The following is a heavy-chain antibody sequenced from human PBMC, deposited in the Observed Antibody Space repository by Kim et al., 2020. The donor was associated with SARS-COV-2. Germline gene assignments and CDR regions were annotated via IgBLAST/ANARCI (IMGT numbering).Heavy chain of an antibody. D-gene: IGHD3-10*01. CDR1: GGSFNDYY. CDR2: INHSGST. J-gene: IGHJ6*02. CDR3: AGGQDVDSGRVGCMDV. Sequence: SETLSLICAVYGGSFNDYYWSWIRQPPGKGLEWIGEINHSGSTNYNPSLRSRVIISVDTSKNQFSLKLSSVTAADTAVYYCAGGQDVDSGRVGCMDVWG. V-gene: IGHV4-34*01.